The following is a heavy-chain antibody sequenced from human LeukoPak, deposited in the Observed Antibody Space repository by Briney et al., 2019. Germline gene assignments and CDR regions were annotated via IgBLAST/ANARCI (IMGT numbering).Heavy chain of an antibody. Sequence: SETLSLTCTVSGGSIGSSSYYWGWIRQPPGKGLEWRGSIYYSGSTYYNPSLKSRVTISVDTSKNQFSLKLSSVTAAVTAVYYCPRAFPYYYDSSGVFDYWGQGTLVTVSS. V-gene: IGHV4-39*07. D-gene: IGHD3-22*01. CDR2: IYYSGST. CDR3: PRAFPYYYDSSGVFDY. J-gene: IGHJ4*02. CDR1: GGSIGSSSYY.